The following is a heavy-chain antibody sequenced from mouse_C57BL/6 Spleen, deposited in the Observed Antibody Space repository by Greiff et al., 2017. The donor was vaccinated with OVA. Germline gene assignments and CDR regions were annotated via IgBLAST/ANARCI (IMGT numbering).Heavy chain of an antibody. CDR1: GFTFSDYY. J-gene: IGHJ1*03. CDR3: ARQYYGRSYGYFDV. Sequence: EVKLMESGGGLVQPGGSLKLSCAASGFTFSDYYMYWVRQTPEKRLEWVAYISNGGGSTYYPDTVKGRFTISRDNAKNTLYLQMSRLKSEDTAMYYCARQYYGRSYGYFDVWGTGTTVTVSS. D-gene: IGHD1-1*01. V-gene: IGHV5-12*01. CDR2: ISNGGGST.